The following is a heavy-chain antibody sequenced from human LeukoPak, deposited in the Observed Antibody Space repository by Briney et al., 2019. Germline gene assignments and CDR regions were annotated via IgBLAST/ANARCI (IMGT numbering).Heavy chain of an antibody. V-gene: IGHV3-43*01. D-gene: IGHD2-15*01. CDR1: GLSFGDNS. Sequence: PGGSLRLSCAASGLSFGDNSMHWLRQAPGKGLEWVSLISWDESTTYYADSVKGRLTVSRDNSKNSLYLQMNSLRTEDTALYYCARGPNRWWVVSRNCGMDVWGHGTTVTVSS. J-gene: IGHJ6*02. CDR2: ISWDESTT. CDR3: ARGPNRWWVVSRNCGMDV.